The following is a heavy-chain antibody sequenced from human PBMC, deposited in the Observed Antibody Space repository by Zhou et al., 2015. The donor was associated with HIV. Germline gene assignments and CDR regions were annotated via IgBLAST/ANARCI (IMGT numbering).Heavy chain of an antibody. CDR1: GGSFNNYA. CDR3: ARDRGGATRPDWRYFDL. V-gene: IGHV1-69*06. D-gene: IGHD6-6*01. J-gene: IGHJ2*01. Sequence: QVQLVQSGAEVKKPGSSVRVSCEASGGSFNNYAVTWVRQAPGQGLEWMGGITPLLGTVKYAQKFHDRVTLTADRSTSIAYMELRSLRSEDTAVYYCARDRGGATRPDWRYFDLWGRGTLVTVSS. CDR2: ITPLLGTV.